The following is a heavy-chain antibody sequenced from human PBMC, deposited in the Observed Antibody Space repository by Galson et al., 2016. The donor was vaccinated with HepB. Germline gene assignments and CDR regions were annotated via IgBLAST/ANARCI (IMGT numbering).Heavy chain of an antibody. CDR2: VYPGDSDT. CDR3: ARGSHYCGGDTRYSNWFDP. J-gene: IGHJ5*02. CDR1: GYSFTNYW. D-gene: IGHD2-21*02. V-gene: IGHV5-51*01. Sequence: QSGAEVKKPGESLKISCKGSGYSFTNYWIAWVRQMPGKGLEWMGIVYPGDSDTKYSPSFEGQVTISADKSIDTAYLHLRSLKASDTAMYYCARGSHYCGGDTRYSNWFDPWGQGTLVTVSS.